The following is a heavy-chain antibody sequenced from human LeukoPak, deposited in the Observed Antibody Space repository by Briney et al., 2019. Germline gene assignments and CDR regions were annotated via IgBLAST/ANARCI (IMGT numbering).Heavy chain of an antibody. V-gene: IGHV3-21*01. CDR1: GFTFSSYS. CDR2: ISSSSSYI. D-gene: IGHD2-2*01. CDR3: ARGHCSSTSCYGWFGP. J-gene: IGHJ5*02. Sequence: PGGSLRLSCAASGFTFSSYSMNWVRQAPGKGLEWVSSISSSSSYIYYADSVKGRFTISRDNAKNSLYLQMNSLRAEDTAVYYCARGHCSSTSCYGWFGPWGQGTLVTVSS.